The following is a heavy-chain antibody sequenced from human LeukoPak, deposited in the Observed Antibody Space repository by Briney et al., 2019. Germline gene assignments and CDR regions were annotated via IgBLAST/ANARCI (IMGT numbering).Heavy chain of an antibody. V-gene: IGHV4-34*01. CDR1: GGSFSGYY. D-gene: IGHD2-15*01. CDR3: ARADQGCIDY. CDR2: INHSGST. Sequence: KPSETLSLTCAVYGGSFSGYYWSWIRQPPGKGLEWIEEINHSGSTNYNPSLKSRVTISVDTSKNQFSLKLSSVTAADTAVYYCARADQGCIDYWGQGTLVTVSS. J-gene: IGHJ4*02.